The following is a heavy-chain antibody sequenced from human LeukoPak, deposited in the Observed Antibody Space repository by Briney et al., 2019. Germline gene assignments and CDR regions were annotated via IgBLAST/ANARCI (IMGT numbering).Heavy chain of an antibody. CDR3: ASGALEYYDSSGYFGRSGDY. Sequence: GGSLRLSCAASGFTFSDYYMSWIRQAPGKGLEWVSYISSSGSTIYYADSVKGRFTISRDNAKNPLYLQMNSLRAEDTAVYYCASGALEYYDSSGYFGRSGDYWGQGTLVTVSS. J-gene: IGHJ4*02. D-gene: IGHD3-22*01. CDR2: ISSSGSTI. V-gene: IGHV3-11*01. CDR1: GFTFSDYY.